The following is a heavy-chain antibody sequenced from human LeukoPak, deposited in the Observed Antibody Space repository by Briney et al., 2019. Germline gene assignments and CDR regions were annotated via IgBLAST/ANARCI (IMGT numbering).Heavy chain of an antibody. CDR1: GYTFTSYY. V-gene: IGHV1-46*01. CDR2: INPSGGST. D-gene: IGHD2-21*02. CDR3: ARDRLEAVTDDDYFDY. Sequence: ASVKVSCKASGYTFTSYYMHWVRQAPGQGLEWMGIINPSGGSTSYAQKFQGRVTMTRDTSTSTVYMELSSLRSEDTGVYYCARDRLEAVTDDDYFDYWGRGTLVTVSS. J-gene: IGHJ4*02.